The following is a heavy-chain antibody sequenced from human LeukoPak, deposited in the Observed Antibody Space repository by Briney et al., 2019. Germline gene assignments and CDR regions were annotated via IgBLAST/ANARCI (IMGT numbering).Heavy chain of an antibody. D-gene: IGHD6-19*01. CDR1: GFIFRSYD. Sequence: GGSLRLSCAASGFIFRSYDMHWVRQVTGKGLEWVSAVGISGDTYYAGSVKGRFTISRENAKNSLYLQMNSLTAGDTAVYYCVRGGIQVSGIDEIDYWGQGTLVTVSS. V-gene: IGHV3-13*01. J-gene: IGHJ4*02. CDR3: VRGGIQVSGIDEIDY. CDR2: VGISGDT.